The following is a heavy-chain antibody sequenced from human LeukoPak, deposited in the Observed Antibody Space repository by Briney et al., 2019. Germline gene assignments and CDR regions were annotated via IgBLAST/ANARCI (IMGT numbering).Heavy chain of an antibody. D-gene: IGHD2-21*02. CDR2: INPNSGGT. CDR3: AREGGDDAFDI. CDR1: GDSLTTYA. V-gene: IGHV1-2*02. J-gene: IGHJ3*02. Sequence: ASVKVSCKASGDSLTTYAINWVRQAPGQGLEWMGWINPNSGGTSYAQKFQGRVTMTRDTSISTAYMELSRLRSDDTAVYYCAREGGDDAFDIWGQGTMVTVSS.